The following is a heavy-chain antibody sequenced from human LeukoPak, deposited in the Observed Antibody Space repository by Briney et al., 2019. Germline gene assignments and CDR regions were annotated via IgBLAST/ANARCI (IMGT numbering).Heavy chain of an antibody. D-gene: IGHD3-10*01. CDR2: IYHSGST. Sequence: SETLSLTCAVSGYSISSGYYWGWIRQPPGKGLEWIGSIYHSGSTYYNPSLKSRVTISVDTSKNQSSLKLSSVTAADTAVYYCARFGVRGVKIDYWGQGTLVTVSS. CDR3: ARFGVRGVKIDY. J-gene: IGHJ4*02. CDR1: GYSISSGYY. V-gene: IGHV4-38-2*01.